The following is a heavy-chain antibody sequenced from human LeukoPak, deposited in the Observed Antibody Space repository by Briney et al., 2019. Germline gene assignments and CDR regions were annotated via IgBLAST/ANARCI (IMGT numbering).Heavy chain of an antibody. CDR2: ISGSGDST. J-gene: IGHJ4*02. Sequence: GGSLRLSCAASGFLFRSFAMTWVRRAPGKGLQWVAAISGSGDSTYCADSVRGRFTVSRDNSNDILYLQVNSLTVEDTAVYFCTRDPGGGYSPTWYEGLFKYWGQGTLLSVSS. D-gene: IGHD5-18*01. CDR1: GFLFRSFA. CDR3: TRDPGGGYSPTWYEGLFKY. V-gene: IGHV3-23*01.